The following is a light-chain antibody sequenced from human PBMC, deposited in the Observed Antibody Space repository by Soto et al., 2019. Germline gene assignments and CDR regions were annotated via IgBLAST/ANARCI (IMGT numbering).Light chain of an antibody. V-gene: IGLV2-11*01. J-gene: IGLJ1*01. CDR2: DVT. CDR1: SSDIGGYYY. Sequence: QSALTQPRSVSGSPGQAVTISCTGTSSDIGGYYYVSWYQQHPGKAPNLMIYDVTKRPSGVPDRFSGSKSGTTASLTISGLQADDEADYYCFSYAGSYTFYVFGTGTKLTVL. CDR3: FSYAGSYTFYV.